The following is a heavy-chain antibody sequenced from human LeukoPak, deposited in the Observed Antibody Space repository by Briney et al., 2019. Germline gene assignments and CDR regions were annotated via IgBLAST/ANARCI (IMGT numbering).Heavy chain of an antibody. D-gene: IGHD3-10*01. CDR3: AKGPQTGWFDT. CDR1: GGSLSGHF. V-gene: IGHV4-34*01. J-gene: IGHJ5*02. Sequence: LETLSLTCAVYGGSLSGHFCSWIRQSPGKGLEWIGEINHSGTTNYNPSLKSRVTLSVDTSKNQFSLRLNSVTAADTAVYYCAKGPQTGWFDTWGQGARVTVSS. CDR2: INHSGTT.